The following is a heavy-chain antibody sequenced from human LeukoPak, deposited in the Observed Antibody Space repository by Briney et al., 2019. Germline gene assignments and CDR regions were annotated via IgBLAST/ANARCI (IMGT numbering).Heavy chain of an antibody. CDR3: AKGIAGSRPPFDY. J-gene: IGHJ4*02. Sequence: GGSLRLSCEASGFTFSSYAMSWVRQAPGKGREWVSGISGSGGSTYYADSVKAGFTISRDNSKNTLYLQMNSLRAEDTAVHYCAKGIAGSRPPFDYWGQGTLVTVSS. CDR2: ISGSGGST. V-gene: IGHV3-23*01. CDR1: GFTFSSYA.